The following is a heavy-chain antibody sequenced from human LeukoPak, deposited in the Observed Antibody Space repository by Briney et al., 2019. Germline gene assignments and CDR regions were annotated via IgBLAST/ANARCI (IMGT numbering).Heavy chain of an antibody. Sequence: ASVKVSCKASGYTFNTDYFHWVRQALGQGLEWMGIIKSRGGSTTYAQKFQGRVTMTTDTSTSTVYMDLSSLTYEDTAVYYCARDRESSGFFSYYYGMDVWGQGTTVTVSS. D-gene: IGHD6-19*01. CDR3: ARDRESSGFFSYYYGMDV. CDR1: GYTFNTDY. J-gene: IGHJ6*02. CDR2: IKSRGGST. V-gene: IGHV1-46*02.